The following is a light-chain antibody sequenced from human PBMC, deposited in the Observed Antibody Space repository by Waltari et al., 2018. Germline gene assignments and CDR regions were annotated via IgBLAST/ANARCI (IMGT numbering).Light chain of an antibody. CDR1: RSVLDTSKNKNF. J-gene: IGKJ2*01. Sequence: DIVLTQSPDSLAVSLGGRATINCKSSRSVLDTSKNKNFLAWYQLKPGQSTKLLIYWASTRESGVPDRFSASVSGTDFTLTISSLQAEDVAIYSCQQYYAAPYTFGQGTKVEIK. V-gene: IGKV4-1*01. CDR2: WAS. CDR3: QQYYAAPYT.